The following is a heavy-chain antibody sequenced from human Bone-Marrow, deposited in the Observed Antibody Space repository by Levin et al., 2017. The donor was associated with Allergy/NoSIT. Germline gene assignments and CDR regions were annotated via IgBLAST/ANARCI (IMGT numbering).Heavy chain of an antibody. D-gene: IGHD4-17*01. V-gene: IGHV1-2*06. CDR1: GHTLTGFY. Sequence: PGESLKISCQASGHTLTGFYLHWVRQAPGKGLEWMGRISPKSGGTRSAQRFLDRVTMTRDTSISTVYMELSRLTSDDTAIYYCAGDYGYNWFDPWGQGTLVTVSS. CDR2: ISPKSGGT. J-gene: IGHJ5*02. CDR3: AGDYGYNWFDP.